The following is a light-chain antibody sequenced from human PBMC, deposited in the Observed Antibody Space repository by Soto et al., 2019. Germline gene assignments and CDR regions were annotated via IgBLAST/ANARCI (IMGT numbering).Light chain of an antibody. CDR3: QQYDNLPLT. V-gene: IGKV1-33*01. J-gene: IGKJ4*01. CDR2: DAS. CDR1: QDISNY. Sequence: DIHMTQSPSSLSAALGDRVTITFQASQDISNYLNWYQQKPGKAPKLPIYDASNLETGVPSRFSGSGSGTDFTFTISSLQPEDIATYYCQQYDNLPLTFGGGTKVDIK.